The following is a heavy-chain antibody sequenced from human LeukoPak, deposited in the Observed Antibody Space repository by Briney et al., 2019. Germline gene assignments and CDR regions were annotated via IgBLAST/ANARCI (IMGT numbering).Heavy chain of an antibody. J-gene: IGHJ4*02. Sequence: GGSLRLSCAASGFTFSRHAMAWVRQAPGKGLEWVSGISASGGSTYYADSVKGRFTISRDNSKNTLYVQMNSLRAEDTAVYYCANPQSAGDYWGQGTLVTASS. CDR3: ANPQSAGDY. CDR2: ISASGGST. V-gene: IGHV3-23*01. CDR1: GFTFSRHA. D-gene: IGHD6-13*01.